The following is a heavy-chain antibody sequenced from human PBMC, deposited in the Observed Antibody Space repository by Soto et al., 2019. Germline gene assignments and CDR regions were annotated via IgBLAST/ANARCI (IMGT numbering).Heavy chain of an antibody. CDR3: AKDPRLAWLRYVWPENCFAP. V-gene: IGHV3-30*18. CDR1: GFTFSSYG. J-gene: IGHJ5*02. D-gene: IGHD5-12*01. Sequence: QVQLVESGGGVVQPGRSLRLSCAASGFTFSSYGMHWVRHAPGKGLEWVAVISYDGSNKYYADSVKGRFTISRDNSKNTLYLQMISLRADGTAVYYCAKDPRLAWLRYVWPENCFAPWGQGTLVTLSS. CDR2: ISYDGSNK.